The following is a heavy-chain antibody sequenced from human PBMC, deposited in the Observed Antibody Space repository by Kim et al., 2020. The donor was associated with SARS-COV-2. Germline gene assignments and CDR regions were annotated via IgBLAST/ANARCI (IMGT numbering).Heavy chain of an antibody. Sequence: GGSLRLSCAASGFTFSAYSMNWVRQAPGKGLEWVSYISSSSSTIYYADSLKGRFTISRDNAKNSLYPQMNSLRDEDTAVYYCARDRNDILTGFFYFDYWGQGTLVTVSS. V-gene: IGHV3-48*02. D-gene: IGHD3-9*01. J-gene: IGHJ4*02. CDR2: ISSSSSTI. CDR1: GFTFSAYS. CDR3: ARDRNDILTGFFYFDY.